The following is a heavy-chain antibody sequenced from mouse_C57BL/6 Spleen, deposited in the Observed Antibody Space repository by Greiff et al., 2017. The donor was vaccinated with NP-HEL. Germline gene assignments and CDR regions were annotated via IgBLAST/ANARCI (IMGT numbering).Heavy chain of an antibody. J-gene: IGHJ4*01. D-gene: IGHD2-10*02. V-gene: IGHV1-52*01. CDR2: IDPSDSET. Sequence: VQLQQSGAELVRPGSSVKLSCKASGYTFTSYWMHWVKQRPIQGLEWIGNIDPSDSETHYNQKFKDKATLTVDKSSRTAYMQLSSLTSEDSAVYYCARWGYGGLYAMDYWGQGTSVTVSS. CDR1: GYTFTSYW. CDR3: ARWGYGGLYAMDY.